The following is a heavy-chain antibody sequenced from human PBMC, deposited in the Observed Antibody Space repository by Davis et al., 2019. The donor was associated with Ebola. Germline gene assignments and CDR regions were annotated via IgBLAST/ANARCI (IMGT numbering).Heavy chain of an antibody. V-gene: IGHV3-30*04. CDR3: ARDSDDYSFDY. Sequence: PGGSLRLSCAASGFTFSNYAMNWVRQAPGKGLEWVAVISYDGVTKYYADSVKGRFTISRDNSKNTLYLQVNSLRAEDTAVYYCARDSDDYSFDYWGQGTLVTVSP. CDR2: ISYDGVTK. J-gene: IGHJ4*02. CDR1: GFTFSNYA. D-gene: IGHD4-11*01.